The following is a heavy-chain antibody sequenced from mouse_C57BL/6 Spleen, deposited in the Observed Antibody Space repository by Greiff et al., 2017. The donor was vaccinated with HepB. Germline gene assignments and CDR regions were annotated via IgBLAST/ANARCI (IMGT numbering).Heavy chain of an antibody. Sequence: VQLQQSGPVLVKPGASVKMSCKASGYTFTDYYMNWVKQSHGKSLEWIGVINPYNGGTSYNQKFKGKATLTVDKSSSTAYMELNSLTSEYSVVYYCARRGHYYGSSYDYFDYWGQGTTLTVSS. CDR2: INPYNGGT. V-gene: IGHV1-19*01. CDR1: GYTFTDYY. J-gene: IGHJ2*01. D-gene: IGHD1-1*01. CDR3: ARRGHYYGSSYDYFDY.